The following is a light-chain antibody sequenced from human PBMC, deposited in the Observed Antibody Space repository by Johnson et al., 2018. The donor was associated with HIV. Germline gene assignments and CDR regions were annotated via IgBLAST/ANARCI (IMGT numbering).Light chain of an antibody. CDR1: SSNIGNNY. Sequence: QSVLTQPPSVSAAPGQKVTISCSGSSSNIGNNYVSWYQQLPGTAPKLLIYDNNKRPSGIPDRFSGSKSGTSTTLGITGLQTGDEADYYCGTWASSLSAGVFVPGTKVTVL. V-gene: IGLV1-51*01. CDR3: GTWASSLSAGV. CDR2: DNN. J-gene: IGLJ1*01.